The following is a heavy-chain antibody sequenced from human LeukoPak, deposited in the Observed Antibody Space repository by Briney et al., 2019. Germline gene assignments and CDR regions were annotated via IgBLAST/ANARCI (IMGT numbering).Heavy chain of an antibody. CDR2: IYSGGST. CDR3: ARDTDYYGSGRHGYFDH. Sequence: PGGSLRLSCEASGFTVSSNFMGWVRQTPEKGLEWVSLIYSGGSTYYAGSVKGRFTISRDNSRNTLHLQMNSLRAEDTAVYYCARDTDYYGSGRHGYFDHWGQGTLVTVSS. V-gene: IGHV3-66*01. D-gene: IGHD3-10*01. J-gene: IGHJ1*01. CDR1: GFTVSSNF.